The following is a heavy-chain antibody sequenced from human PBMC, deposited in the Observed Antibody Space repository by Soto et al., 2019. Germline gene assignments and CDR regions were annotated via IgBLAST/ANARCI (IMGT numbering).Heavy chain of an antibody. CDR2: INGGRS. Sequence: EVQLLESGGGLVQPGGSLRLSCEASGITFSRYDMSWVRQVPGKGLEWVSAINGGRSFYGDSVEGRFTVSRDNSKNTLYLQMNSLRVEDTAIYYCATHAWDLWGQGTLVTVSS. V-gene: IGHV3-23*01. CDR1: GITFSRYD. CDR3: ATHAWDL. J-gene: IGHJ5*02. D-gene: IGHD2-2*01.